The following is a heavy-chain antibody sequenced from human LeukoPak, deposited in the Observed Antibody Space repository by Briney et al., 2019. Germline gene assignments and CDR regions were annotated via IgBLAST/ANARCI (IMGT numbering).Heavy chain of an antibody. Sequence: PGGSLRLSCAASGFTFSHYWMSWVRQAPGKGLEWVANIKQDGSEKYYVDSMKGRFTISRDNTKNSLYLQMNSLRAEDTAVYYCARGRYCSGGSCYRDAFDIWGQGTMVTVSS. CDR2: IKQDGSEK. D-gene: IGHD2-15*01. CDR3: ARGRYCSGGSCYRDAFDI. V-gene: IGHV3-7*01. J-gene: IGHJ3*02. CDR1: GFTFSHYW.